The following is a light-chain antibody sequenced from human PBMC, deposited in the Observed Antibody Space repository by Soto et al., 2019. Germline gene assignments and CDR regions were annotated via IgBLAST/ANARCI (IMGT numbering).Light chain of an antibody. Sequence: QSALTQPASVSGSPGQSITISCTGDGTDIGAYDYVSWYQLHPGKAPKLLIYDVTYRPSGISYRFSGSKFGDTASLTISGLQAEDEADYYCSSYRRSHTLLYVFGTGTKLTVL. V-gene: IGLV2-14*03. CDR3: SSYRRSHTLLYV. CDR2: DVT. J-gene: IGLJ1*01. CDR1: GTDIGAYDY.